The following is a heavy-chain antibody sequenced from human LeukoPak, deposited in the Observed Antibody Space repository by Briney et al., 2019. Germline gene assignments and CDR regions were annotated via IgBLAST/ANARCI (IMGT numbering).Heavy chain of an antibody. V-gene: IGHV3-23*01. D-gene: IGHD5-18*01. CDR1: GFTFSSYA. J-gene: IGHJ5*02. CDR3: SKGLRGDSYGPYNWFDP. CDR2: ISGSGGST. Sequence: GGSLRLSCAASGFTFSSYAMSWVRQAPGKGLEWVSAISGSGGSTYYADSVQGRFTISRDNSMNTLYLQMNSLRAEDAAVYYCSKGLRGDSYGPYNWFDPWGEGTLVTVAS.